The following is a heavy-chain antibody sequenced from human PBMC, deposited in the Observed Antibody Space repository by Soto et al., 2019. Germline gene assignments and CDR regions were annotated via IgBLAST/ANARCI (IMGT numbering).Heavy chain of an antibody. CDR2: MNPNSGNT. J-gene: IGHJ4*02. Sequence: QVQLVQSGAEVKKPGASVKVSCKASGYTFTSYDINWVRQATGQGLEWMGWMNPNSGNTGYEQKFQGRVTMPRNTSISTAYMVLRSLRSEDTAVYYCARGGWRTGGNANTYWGQGTLVTVSS. V-gene: IGHV1-8*01. CDR3: ARGGWRTGGNANTY. CDR1: GYTFTSYD. D-gene: IGHD1-1*01.